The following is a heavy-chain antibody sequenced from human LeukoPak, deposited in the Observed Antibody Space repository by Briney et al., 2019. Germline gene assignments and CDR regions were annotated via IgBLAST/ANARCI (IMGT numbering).Heavy chain of an antibody. Sequence: GGSLRLSCAASGFTFDDYAMHWVRQAPGKGLEWVSGISWNSGSIGYADSVKGRFTISRDNAKNSLYLQMNSLRAEDTALYYCAKDYLLGFSGWFDPWGQGTLVTVSS. D-gene: IGHD3-3*02. J-gene: IGHJ5*02. CDR3: AKDYLLGFSGWFDP. V-gene: IGHV3-9*01. CDR1: GFTFDDYA. CDR2: ISWNSGSI.